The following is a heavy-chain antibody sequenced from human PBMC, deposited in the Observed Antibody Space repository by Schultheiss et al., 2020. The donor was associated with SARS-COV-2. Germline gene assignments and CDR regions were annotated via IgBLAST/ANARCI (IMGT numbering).Heavy chain of an antibody. CDR2: FSYSGST. CDR1: GDSISNSTYF. J-gene: IGHJ5*02. D-gene: IGHD2-2*01. Sequence: SETLSLTCTVSGDSISNSTYFWGWIRQPPGKGLEWIGSFSYSGSTYYNPSLKSRVTISVDTSKNQFSLKLSSVTAADTAVYYCARDRSVVVPAAMRGRWFDPWGQGTLVTVSS. V-gene: IGHV4-39*07. CDR3: ARDRSVVVPAAMRGRWFDP.